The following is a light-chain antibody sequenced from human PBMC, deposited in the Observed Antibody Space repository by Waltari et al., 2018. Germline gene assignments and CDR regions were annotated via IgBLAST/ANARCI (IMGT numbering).Light chain of an antibody. CDR2: RAS. J-gene: IGKJ1*01. CDR1: QSITNG. CDR3: QQYDNYWT. V-gene: IGKV1-5*03. Sequence: PCRAGQSITNGLAWDQQKPGKAPKLRIYRASNLESGVPARFSGSGSGTEFTLTISSLQPDDFATYYCQQYDNYWTFGQGTKVEIK.